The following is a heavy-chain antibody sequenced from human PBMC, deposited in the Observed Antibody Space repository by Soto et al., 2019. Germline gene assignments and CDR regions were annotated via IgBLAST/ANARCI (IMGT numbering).Heavy chain of an antibody. J-gene: IGHJ5*02. CDR2: IYHSGST. D-gene: IGHD3-16*01. Sequence: SETLSLTCAVSGGSISSGGYSWSWIRQPPGKGLEWIGYIYHSGSTYYNPSLKSRVTISVDRSKNQFSLKLSSVTAADTAVYYCARFEGGWFDPWGQGTLVTVSS. V-gene: IGHV4-30-2*01. CDR3: ARFEGGWFDP. CDR1: GGSISSGGYS.